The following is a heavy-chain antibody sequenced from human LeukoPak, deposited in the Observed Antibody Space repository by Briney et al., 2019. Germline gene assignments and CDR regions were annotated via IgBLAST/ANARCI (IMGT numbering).Heavy chain of an antibody. CDR1: GGSISGTDLY. Sequence: SETLRLTCTVSGGSISGTDLYWGWIRQLPGKGLEWIGNIHSTGNSFCNPSLKSRVTISVDTSKNQFSLKLSSVTAADTAVYYCEKDSHLDVWGHGTTVTVSS. V-gene: IGHV4-39*01. J-gene: IGHJ6*02. D-gene: IGHD2-15*01. CDR3: EKDSHLDV. CDR2: IHSTGNS.